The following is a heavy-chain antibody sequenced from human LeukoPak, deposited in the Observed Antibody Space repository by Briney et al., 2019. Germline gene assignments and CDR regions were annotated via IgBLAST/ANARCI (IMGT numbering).Heavy chain of an antibody. CDR3: AREGGSLWFGELSQYYFDY. D-gene: IGHD3-10*01. CDR1: GGSISSYY. V-gene: IGHV4-59*12. Sequence: PSETLSLTCTVSGGSISSYYWSWIRQPPGKGLEWIGYIYYSGSTNYNPSLKSRVTISVDTSKNQFSLKLSSVTAADTAVYYCAREGGSLWFGELSQYYFDYWGQGTLVTVSS. J-gene: IGHJ4*02. CDR2: IYYSGST.